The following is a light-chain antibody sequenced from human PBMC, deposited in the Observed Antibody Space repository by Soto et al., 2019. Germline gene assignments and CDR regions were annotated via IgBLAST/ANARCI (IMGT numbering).Light chain of an antibody. Sequence: QSVLTQSPSASGTPGQRVTISCSGSSSNIGGNYVYWYQQLPGRAPKLLICRNSQRPSGVPDRFSGSKSGTSASLAISGLRSEDEADYYCAAWDDSLRGVIFGGGTKVTVL. CDR1: SSNIGGNY. CDR3: AAWDDSLRGVI. CDR2: RNS. J-gene: IGLJ2*01. V-gene: IGLV1-47*01.